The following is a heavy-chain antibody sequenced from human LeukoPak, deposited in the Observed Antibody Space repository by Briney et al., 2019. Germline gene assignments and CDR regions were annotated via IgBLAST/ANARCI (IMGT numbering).Heavy chain of an antibody. CDR1: GGSISSGSYY. V-gene: IGHV4-61*02. D-gene: IGHD6-19*01. Sequence: SETLSLTCTVSGGSISSGSYYWSWIRQPAGKGLEWIGRIYTSGSTNYNPSLKSRVTISVDTSKNQFSLKLSSVTAADTAVYYCARDKSSGWYKGSSWFDPWGQGTLVTVSS. CDR3: ARDKSSGWYKGSSWFDP. J-gene: IGHJ5*02. CDR2: IYTSGST.